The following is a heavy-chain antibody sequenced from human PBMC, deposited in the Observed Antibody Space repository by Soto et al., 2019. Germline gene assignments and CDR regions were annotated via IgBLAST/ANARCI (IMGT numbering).Heavy chain of an antibody. CDR3: ARVEGGFDI. D-gene: IGHD3-16*01. CDR1: GFTFSYYS. J-gene: IGHJ3*02. V-gene: IGHV3-48*02. Sequence: EVQLVESGGGLVQPGGSLRLSCAASGFTFSYYSMNWSRQAPGKGLEGLSYIGTSGSTKYYADSVKGRFTISRDNANNSLYLQMSSLRDEDTAVYYCARVEGGFDIWGQGTMVTVSS. CDR2: IGTSGSTK.